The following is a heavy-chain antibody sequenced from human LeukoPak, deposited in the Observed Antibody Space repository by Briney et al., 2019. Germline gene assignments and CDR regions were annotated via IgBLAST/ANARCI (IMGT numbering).Heavy chain of an antibody. CDR2: ISFDGRNR. CDR3: VRPRGIAAAGIFGAFDY. D-gene: IGHD6-13*01. Sequence: GGSLRFSCPASGFTFISYAMHWARQAPGKGLEWVALISFDGRNRYYADSVKGRFTISRDNSKNTLYVQMNSLRAEDTAVYYCVRPRGIAAAGIFGAFDYWGQGILVTVSS. V-gene: IGHV3-30*04. J-gene: IGHJ4*02. CDR1: GFTFISYA.